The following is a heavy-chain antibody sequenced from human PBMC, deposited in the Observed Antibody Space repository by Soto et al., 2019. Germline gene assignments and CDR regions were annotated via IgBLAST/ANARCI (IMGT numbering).Heavy chain of an antibody. V-gene: IGHV4-59*01. CDR3: AAHEYSSSSYYYGMDV. D-gene: IGHD6-6*01. Sequence: SETLSLTCTVSGGSISSYYWSWIRQPPGKGLEWIGYIYYSGSTNYNPSLKSRVTISVDTSKNQFSLKLSSVTAADTAVYYCAAHEYSSSSYYYGMDVWGRGTTVTVSS. CDR2: IYYSGST. CDR1: GGSISSYY. J-gene: IGHJ6*02.